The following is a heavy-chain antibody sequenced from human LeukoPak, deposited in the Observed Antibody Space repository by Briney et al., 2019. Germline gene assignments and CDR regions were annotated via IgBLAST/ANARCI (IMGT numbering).Heavy chain of an antibody. CDR3: AKEYDNSGYYYVAY. CDR1: GFTLSSYA. Sequence: PGGSLRLSCAASGFTLSSYAMSWVRQAPGKGLEWVSDISGSGGSTYYADSVKGRFTISRDNSKNTLYLQMNSLRAEDTAIYYCAKEYDNSGYYYVAYWGQGTLVTVSS. V-gene: IGHV3-23*01. D-gene: IGHD3-22*01. J-gene: IGHJ4*02. CDR2: ISGSGGST.